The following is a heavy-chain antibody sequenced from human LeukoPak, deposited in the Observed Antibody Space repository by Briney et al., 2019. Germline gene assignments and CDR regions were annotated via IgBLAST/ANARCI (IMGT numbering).Heavy chain of an antibody. V-gene: IGHV4-59*08. Sequence: PSETLSLTCTVSGGSISSYYWSWIRQPPGKGLEWIGYIYYSGSTNYNPSLKSRVTISVDTSKNQFSLKLSSVTAADTAVYYCASRMVRGVPSGFVDWGQGTLVTVSS. CDR1: GGSISSYY. D-gene: IGHD3-10*01. CDR3: ASRMVRGVPSGFVD. CDR2: IYYSGST. J-gene: IGHJ5*02.